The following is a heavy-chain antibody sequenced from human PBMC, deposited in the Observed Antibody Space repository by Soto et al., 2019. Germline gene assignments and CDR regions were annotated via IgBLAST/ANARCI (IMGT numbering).Heavy chain of an antibody. Sequence: ASVKVSCKASGYTFTSYGISWVRQAPGQGLGWMGWTSAYNGNTNYAQKLQGRVTMTTDTSTSTAYMELRSLRSDDTAVYYCARDRWFGELPNPWGQGTLVTVSS. J-gene: IGHJ5*02. V-gene: IGHV1-18*01. CDR2: TSAYNGNT. CDR3: ARDRWFGELPNP. D-gene: IGHD3-10*01. CDR1: GYTFTSYG.